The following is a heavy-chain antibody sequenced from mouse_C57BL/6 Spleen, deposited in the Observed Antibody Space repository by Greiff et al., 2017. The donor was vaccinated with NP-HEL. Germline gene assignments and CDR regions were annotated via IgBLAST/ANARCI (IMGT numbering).Heavy chain of an antibody. J-gene: IGHJ2*01. CDR3: ARGYYDYLYYFDY. CDR2: IYPGDGDT. Sequence: QVQLKHSGPELVKPGASVKISCKASGYAFSSSWMNWVKQRPGKGLEWIGRIYPGDGDTNYNGKFKGKATLTADKSSSTAYMQLSSLTSEDSAVYFCARGYYDYLYYFDYWGQGTTLTVSS. V-gene: IGHV1-82*01. CDR1: GYAFSSSW. D-gene: IGHD2-4*01.